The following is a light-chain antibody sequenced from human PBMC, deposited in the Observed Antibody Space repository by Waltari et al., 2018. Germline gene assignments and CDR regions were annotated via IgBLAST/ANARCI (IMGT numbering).Light chain of an antibody. J-gene: IGLJ1*01. CDR3: SSFTRSNTYV. CDR2: EVS. V-gene: IGLV2-14*01. CDR1: SSDVGAYNF. Sequence: QSALTQPASVSGSPGQSITISCTGTSSDVGAYNFVSWYQQHPGKAPKLMIYEVSNRPSGVSSRFSASKSGSTASLTISGLQAEDEADYHCSSFTRSNTYVFGAGTKVTVL.